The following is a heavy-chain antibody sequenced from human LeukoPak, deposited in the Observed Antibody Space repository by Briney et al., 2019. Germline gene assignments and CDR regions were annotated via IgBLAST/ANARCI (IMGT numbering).Heavy chain of an antibody. D-gene: IGHD4-11*01. CDR3: ARDAQRGFDYSNSLQY. V-gene: IGHV3-33*01. CDR2: IWSDGTNR. Sequence: GGSLRFSRAASGFIFSPYALDWVRQAPGKGRKGVAVIWSDGTNRYYGDSVKGRFSISRDDSQKRVFLQMNNLRADDTAVYYCARDAQRGFDYSNSLQYWGQGALVSVSS. J-gene: IGHJ4*02. CDR1: GFIFSPYA.